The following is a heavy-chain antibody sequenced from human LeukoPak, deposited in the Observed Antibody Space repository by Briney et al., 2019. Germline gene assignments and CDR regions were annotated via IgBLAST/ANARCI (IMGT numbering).Heavy chain of an antibody. V-gene: IGHV4-4*02. CDR2: VLHSGGT. CDR1: GGSITSNH. D-gene: IGHD2-21*01. Sequence: PSETLSLTCTVSGGSITSNHWSWVRQPPGKGLEWIGQVLHSGGTSYNPSLRSRVTISIDKSENQFSLKLNSVTAADTAVYYCARHGGHYQSDDWGQGTLVTVSS. J-gene: IGHJ4*02. CDR3: ARHGGHYQSDD.